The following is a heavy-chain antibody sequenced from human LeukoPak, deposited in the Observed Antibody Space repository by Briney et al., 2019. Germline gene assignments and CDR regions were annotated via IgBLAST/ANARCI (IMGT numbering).Heavy chain of an antibody. CDR1: GFTFSSYS. J-gene: IGHJ6*03. Sequence: PGGSLRLSCAASGFTFSSYSMNWVRQAPGKGLEWVSSISSSSSYIYYADSVKGRLTISRDNAKNSLYLQMNSLRAEDTAVYYCAREAGGYYYMDVWGKGTTVTVSS. V-gene: IGHV3-21*01. CDR3: AREAGGYYYMDV. CDR2: ISSSSSYI. D-gene: IGHD1-26*01.